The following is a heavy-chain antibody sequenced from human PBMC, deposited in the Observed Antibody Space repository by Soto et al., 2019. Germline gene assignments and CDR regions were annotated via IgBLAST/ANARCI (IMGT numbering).Heavy chain of an antibody. Sequence: PSQTLSLTCAISGDSVSSNSAAWNWIRQSPSRGLEWLGRTYYRSKWYNDYEVSVKSRITINPDTSKNQYSLQLNSVTPEDTAVCYCARAGYGCHNWNCGWNWFDPWGQGTLVTVSS. CDR1: GDSVSSNSAA. CDR2: TYYRSKWYN. J-gene: IGHJ5*02. D-gene: IGHD1-7*01. CDR3: ARAGYGCHNWNCGWNWFDP. V-gene: IGHV6-1*01.